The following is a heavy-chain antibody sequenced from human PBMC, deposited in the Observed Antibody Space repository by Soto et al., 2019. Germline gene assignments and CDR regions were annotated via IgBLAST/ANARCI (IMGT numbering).Heavy chain of an antibody. D-gene: IGHD1-26*01. V-gene: IGHV3-73*02. J-gene: IGHJ4*02. Sequence: EVQLVESGGGLVQPGGSLRLSCAASGFTFSGSAMHWVRQASGKGPEWVGRIESKANDYATVYTASVKGRFTISRDDSKNTAYLSMDSLKTEDTAVYYRTSQWNLVGAQGGYWGRGTLVTVSS. CDR3: TSQWNLVGAQGGY. CDR2: IESKANDYAT. CDR1: GFTFSGSA.